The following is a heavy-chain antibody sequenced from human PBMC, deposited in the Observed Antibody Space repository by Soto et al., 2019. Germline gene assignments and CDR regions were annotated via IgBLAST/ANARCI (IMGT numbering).Heavy chain of an antibody. J-gene: IGHJ4*02. CDR3: ARGRGGDYFDY. V-gene: IGHV4-59*02. CDR1: GDSVRNDY. CDR2: ISYSGSL. D-gene: IGHD4-17*01. Sequence: QVQLQESGPGLVKPSETLSLSCTVSGDSVRNDYNSWIRQPPGKGLEWIGYISYSGSLNYNPSLKSRVTISVDTSKNQFSLKLSSVTAADTAVYYCARGRGGDYFDYWGQGTLVTVSS.